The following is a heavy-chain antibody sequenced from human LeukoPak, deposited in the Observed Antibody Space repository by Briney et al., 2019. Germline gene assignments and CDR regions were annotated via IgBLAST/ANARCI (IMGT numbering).Heavy chain of an antibody. CDR3: AQSTPARYYDILTGYYGGGGWFDP. J-gene: IGHJ5*02. CDR2: LYWNDDK. D-gene: IGHD3-9*01. Sequence: SGPTLVNPTQPLTLTCTFSGFSLSTSGVGVGWIRQPPGKALEWLALLYWNDDKRYSPSLKSRLTITKDTSKNKVVLTMTNMDPVDTATYYCAQSTPARYYDILTGYYGGGGWFDPWGQGTLVTVSS. V-gene: IGHV2-5*01. CDR1: GFSLSTSGVG.